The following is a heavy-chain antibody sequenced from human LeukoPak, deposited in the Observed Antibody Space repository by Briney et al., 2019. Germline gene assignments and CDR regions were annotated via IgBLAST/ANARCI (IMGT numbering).Heavy chain of an antibody. D-gene: IGHD3-22*01. CDR2: ISSSSSYI. CDR1: GFTFSRYT. CDR3: ARDSLDSSGFYPTDY. Sequence: GGSLRLSCAASGFTFSRYTMNWVRQAPGKGLEWVSYISSSSSYIYYAGSVKGRFTISRDNAKNSVYLQMNSLRAEDTAVYYCARDSLDSSGFYPTDYWGQGTLVTVSS. V-gene: IGHV3-21*01. J-gene: IGHJ4*02.